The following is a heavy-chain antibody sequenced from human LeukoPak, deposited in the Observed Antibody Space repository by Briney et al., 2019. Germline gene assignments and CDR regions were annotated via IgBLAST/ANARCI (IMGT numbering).Heavy chain of an antibody. J-gene: IGHJ4*02. D-gene: IGHD6-19*01. CDR3: ARVSSGEQWLAFDY. V-gene: IGHV3-74*01. Sequence: GGSLRLSCAASGFTFSSYWMHCVRQAPGKGLVWVSRINSDGSSTSYADSVKGRFTISRDNDKNTLYLRMDSLRAEDTAVYYCARVSSGEQWLAFDYWGQGTLVTVFS. CDR1: GFTFSSYW. CDR2: INSDGSST.